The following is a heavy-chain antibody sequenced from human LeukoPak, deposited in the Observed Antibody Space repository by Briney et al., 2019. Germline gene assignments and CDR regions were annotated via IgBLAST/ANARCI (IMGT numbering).Heavy chain of an antibody. CDR3: ARRYSYGSVVDY. CDR1: GGSISSGGYY. Sequence: SQTLFLTCTVSGGSISSGGYYWSWIRQPPGKGLEWIGYIYHSGSTYYNPSLKSRVTISVDRSKNQFSLKLSSVTAADTAVYYCARRYSYGSVVDYWGQGTLVTVSS. D-gene: IGHD5-18*01. CDR2: IYHSGST. J-gene: IGHJ4*02. V-gene: IGHV4-30-2*01.